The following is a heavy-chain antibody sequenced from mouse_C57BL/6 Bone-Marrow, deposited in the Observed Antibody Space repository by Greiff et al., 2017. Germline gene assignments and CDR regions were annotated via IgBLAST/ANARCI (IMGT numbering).Heavy chain of an antibody. CDR3: ARGRDPHFAY. CDR2: ISYSGST. D-gene: IGHD3-1*01. J-gene: IGHJ3*01. Sequence: EVQGVESGPGLAKPSQTLSLTCSVTGYSITSDYWHWIRKFPGNKLEYMGFISYSGSTYYNPSLNSRISITRDTSKNQYYLQLHSVTTADTATEYYARGRDPHFAYWGQGTLVTVSA. CDR1: GYSITSDY. V-gene: IGHV3-8*01.